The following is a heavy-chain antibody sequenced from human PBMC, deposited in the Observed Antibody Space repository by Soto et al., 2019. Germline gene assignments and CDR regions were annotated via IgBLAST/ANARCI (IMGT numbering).Heavy chain of an antibody. CDR2: IWYDGTQK. CDR3: ASAGGTTVTGLWHFDS. V-gene: IGHV3-33*01. Sequence: GGSLRLSCEASGFTFNTYSMHWVRQPPGKGLEWLAAIWYDGTQKYYADSVKGRFIISRDNSKKTLYLEMNSLRAEDTAVYYCASAGGTTVTGLWHFDSWGQGTLVTVSS. J-gene: IGHJ4*02. CDR1: GFTFNTYS. D-gene: IGHD4-17*01.